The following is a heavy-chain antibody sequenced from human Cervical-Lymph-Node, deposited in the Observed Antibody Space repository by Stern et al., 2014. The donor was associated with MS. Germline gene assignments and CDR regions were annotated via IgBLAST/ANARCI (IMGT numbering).Heavy chain of an antibody. CDR2: IIPVLGRA. V-gene: IGHV1-69*01. CDR3: ARDQRRYGSGSFAFDI. Sequence: VQLVQSGAEVMKPASSVRVSCKASGGSFSSYAISWVRQAPGPGLEWMGGIIPVLGRANYAQTVPGRVTISADESIKTVYLEMSRLRPEDTAVYYCARDQRRYGSGSFAFDIWGQGTLVTVSS. CDR1: GGSFSSYA. D-gene: IGHD3-10*01. J-gene: IGHJ3*02.